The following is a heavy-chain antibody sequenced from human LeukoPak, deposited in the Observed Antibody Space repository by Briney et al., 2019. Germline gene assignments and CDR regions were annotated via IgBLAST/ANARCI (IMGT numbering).Heavy chain of an antibody. D-gene: IGHD1-14*01. V-gene: IGHV3-21*01. J-gene: IGHJ5*02. CDR3: ASFTGGYWFDP. Sequence: PGGSLRLSCAASGFTFSSFTMNWVRQAPGKGLEWVSSISSSSSYIYYADSVKGRFTISRDNAKNSLYLQMNSLRAEDTAVYYCASFTGGYWFDPWGQGTLITVSS. CDR2: ISSSSSYI. CDR1: GFTFSSFT.